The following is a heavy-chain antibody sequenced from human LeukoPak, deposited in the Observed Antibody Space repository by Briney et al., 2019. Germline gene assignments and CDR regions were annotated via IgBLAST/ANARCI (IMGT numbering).Heavy chain of an antibody. CDR1: GFTFSSYG. CDR3: ARTSYLYSSGWYASEYFDY. J-gene: IGHJ4*02. Sequence: PGGSLRLSCAASGFTFSSYGMHWVRQAPGKGLEWVAVTWYDGRNKYYADSVKGRFTISRDNSKNTLYLQMNSLRAEDTAVYYCARTSYLYSSGWYASEYFDYWGQGTLVTVSS. CDR2: TWYDGRNK. V-gene: IGHV3-33*01. D-gene: IGHD6-19*01.